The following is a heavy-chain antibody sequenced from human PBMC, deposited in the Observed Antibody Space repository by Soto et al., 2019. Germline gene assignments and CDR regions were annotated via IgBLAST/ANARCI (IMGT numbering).Heavy chain of an antibody. V-gene: IGHV4-59*13. CDR3: ARVGGDDFGDSGGFDY. CDR2: IYYSGRT. Sequence: SSETLSPTCSVSVGSIRDSFWTWMRQPPGKGLEWIGYIYYSGRTNYNPSLKSRVSISVDTSKNHFSLQLRSVTAADTAVYYCARVGGDDFGDSGGFDYWGQGTLVTVSS. CDR1: VGSIRDSF. D-gene: IGHD4-17*01. J-gene: IGHJ4*02.